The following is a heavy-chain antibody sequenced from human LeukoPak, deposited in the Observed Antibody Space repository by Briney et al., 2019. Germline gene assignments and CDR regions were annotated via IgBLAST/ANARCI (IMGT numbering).Heavy chain of an antibody. Sequence: GGSLRLSCAASGFTFSSYAMSWVRQAPGKGLEWVSAVSGSGGSTYYADSVKGRFTISRDNSKNTLYLQMNSLRAEDTAVYYCAKSPASIAAAGGVDYWGQGTLVTVSS. J-gene: IGHJ4*02. CDR1: GFTFSSYA. D-gene: IGHD6-13*01. CDR3: AKSPASIAAAGGVDY. V-gene: IGHV3-23*01. CDR2: VSGSGGST.